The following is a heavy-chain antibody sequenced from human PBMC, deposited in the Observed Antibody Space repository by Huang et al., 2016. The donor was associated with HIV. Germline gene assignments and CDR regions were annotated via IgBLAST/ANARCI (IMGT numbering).Heavy chain of an antibody. CDR1: GLNFNNYA. Sequence: EVELLESGGGFVQPGGSLRLSCAASGLNFNNYAMSWVRQAPGKGLEWVSGISGSGERTYYAGAVKGRFTISRDNSKKTLYLQMNSLRAGDTAVYYCAKVRGDSSGWFIGWGQGTLVTVSS. J-gene: IGHJ4*02. CDR3: AKVRGDSSGWFIG. D-gene: IGHD6-19*01. CDR2: ISGSGERT. V-gene: IGHV3-23*01.